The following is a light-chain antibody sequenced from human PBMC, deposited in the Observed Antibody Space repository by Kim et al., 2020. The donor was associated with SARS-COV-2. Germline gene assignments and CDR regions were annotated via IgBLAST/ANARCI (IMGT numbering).Light chain of an antibody. CDR2: EDN. CDR3: QSYDSSARWV. J-gene: IGLJ3*02. CDR1: SGSIASNY. Sequence: NFMLTQPHSVSESPGKTVTISCTRSSGSIASNYVQWYQQRPGSAPTTVIYEDNQRPSGVPDRFSCSIDSSSNSASLTISGLKTEDEADYYCQSYDSSARWVFGGGTKLTVL. V-gene: IGLV6-57*03.